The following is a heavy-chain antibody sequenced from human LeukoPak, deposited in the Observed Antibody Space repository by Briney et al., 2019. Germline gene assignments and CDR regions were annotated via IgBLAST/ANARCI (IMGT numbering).Heavy chain of an antibody. D-gene: IGHD4-17*01. Sequence: GRTLRLSCAASGFTFGSYGMHWVRQAPGKGLEWVAVISYDGRNKYYVDSVKGRFTTSRDNSKNTLYLQMNSLRAEDTAVYYCAKDWHTVTSFDYWGQGTLVTVSS. V-gene: IGHV3-30*18. CDR3: AKDWHTVTSFDY. CDR2: ISYDGRNK. CDR1: GFTFGSYG. J-gene: IGHJ4*02.